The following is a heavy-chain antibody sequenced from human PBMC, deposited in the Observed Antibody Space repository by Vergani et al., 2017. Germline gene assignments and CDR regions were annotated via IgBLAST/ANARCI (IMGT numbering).Heavy chain of an antibody. V-gene: IGHV4-59*01. CDR3: ARDHWGQIDY. Sequence: QVQLQESGPGLVKPSETLSLTCTVSGGSISSYYWSWIRQPPGKGLEWIGYIYYSGSTNYNPSLKSLVTISVDTSKNQFSLKLSSVTAADTAVYYCARDHWGQIDYWGQGTLVTVSS. D-gene: IGHD7-27*01. J-gene: IGHJ4*02. CDR1: GGSISSYY. CDR2: IYYSGST.